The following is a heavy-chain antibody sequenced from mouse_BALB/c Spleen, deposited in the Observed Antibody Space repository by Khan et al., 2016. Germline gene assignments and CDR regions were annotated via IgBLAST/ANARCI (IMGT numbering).Heavy chain of an antibody. J-gene: IGHJ2*01. CDR1: GFTFSSFG. V-gene: IGHV5-17*02. Sequence: EVELVESGGGLVQPGGSRKLSCAAAGFTFSSFGMHWVRQAPEKGLEWVAFISSGSSAIYYADTVKGRFTISRDNPNNTLFLQMTILRYEDTAMYYCGRGDYWGQGTTLTVSS. CDR3: GRGDY. CDR2: ISSGSSAI.